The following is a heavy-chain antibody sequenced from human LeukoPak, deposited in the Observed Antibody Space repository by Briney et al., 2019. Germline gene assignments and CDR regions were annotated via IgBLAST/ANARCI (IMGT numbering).Heavy chain of an antibody. CDR2: IKQDGSEK. V-gene: IGHV3-7*01. D-gene: IGHD2-15*01. CDR1: GFTFSNYW. Sequence: GGSLRLSCAASGFTFSNYWMSWVRQAPGKGLEWMANIKQDGSEKYYADSVKGRFTISRDNSKNTLYLQMNSLRAGDTAVYYCARALYCSGGSCYSSETNWFDPWGQGTLVTVSS. CDR3: ARALYCSGGSCYSSETNWFDP. J-gene: IGHJ5*02.